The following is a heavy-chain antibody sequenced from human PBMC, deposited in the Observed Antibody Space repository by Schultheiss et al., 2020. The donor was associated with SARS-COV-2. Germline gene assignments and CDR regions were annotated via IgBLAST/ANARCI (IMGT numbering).Heavy chain of an antibody. CDR1: GGSVSSGSYY. CDR2: INHSGST. V-gene: IGHV4-61*01. CDR3: ASTGDYYGSGSPGAFDI. J-gene: IGHJ3*02. Sequence: SQTLSLTCTVSGGSVSSGSYYWSWIRQPPGKGLEWIGEINHSGSTNYNPSLKSRVTISVDTSKNQFSLQLSSVTAADTAVYYCASTGDYYGSGSPGAFDIWGQGTMVTVSS. D-gene: IGHD3-10*01.